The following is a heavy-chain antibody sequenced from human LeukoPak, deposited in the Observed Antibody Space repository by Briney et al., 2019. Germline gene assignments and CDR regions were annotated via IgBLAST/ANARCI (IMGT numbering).Heavy chain of an antibody. CDR3: AKGSDSSGFYAPPFDY. Sequence: PGGPLRLSCAASGFTFSSYGMHWVRQAPGKGLEWVAVISYDGNNKNYVDSVKGRFTISRDNSKNTLCLQMNSLRAEDTTVYYCAKGSDSSGFYAPPFDYWGQGTLVTVSS. V-gene: IGHV3-30*18. CDR1: GFTFSSYG. J-gene: IGHJ4*02. CDR2: ISYDGNNK. D-gene: IGHD3-22*01.